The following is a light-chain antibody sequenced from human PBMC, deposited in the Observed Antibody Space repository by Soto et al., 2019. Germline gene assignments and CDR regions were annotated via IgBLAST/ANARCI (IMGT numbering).Light chain of an antibody. Sequence: DIQMTQSPSSVSASVGDTVTITCRASHYIDSWLAWYPQKPGKAPKLLIYDASRLRTGVPSTFSGSRSGTDFTLTITDLRPEDFATYYCQQAYTFPITFGQGTRLDIK. V-gene: IGKV1-12*01. J-gene: IGKJ5*01. CDR2: DAS. CDR1: HYIDSW. CDR3: QQAYTFPIT.